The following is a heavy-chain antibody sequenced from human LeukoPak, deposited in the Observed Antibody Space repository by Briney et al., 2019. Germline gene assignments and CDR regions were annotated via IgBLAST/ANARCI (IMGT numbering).Heavy chain of an antibody. V-gene: IGHV3-9*01. J-gene: IGHJ4*02. CDR1: GFTFDDYA. CDR3: AKDMGSIAARTFDY. Sequence: TGGSLRLSCAASGFTFDDYAMHWVRQAPGKGLEWVSGISWNSGSIGYADSVKGRFTISRDNAKNSLYLQMNSPRAEDTALYYCAKDMGSIAARTFDYWGQGTLVTVSS. CDR2: ISWNSGSI. D-gene: IGHD6-6*01.